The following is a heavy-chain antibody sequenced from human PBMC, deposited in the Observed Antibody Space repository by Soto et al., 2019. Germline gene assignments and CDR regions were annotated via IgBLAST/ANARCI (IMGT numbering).Heavy chain of an antibody. V-gene: IGHV3-33*01. D-gene: IGHD5-18*01. Sequence: GGSLRLSCAASGFTFSSYGMHWVRQAPGKGLEWVAVIWYDGSNKYYADSVKGRFTISRDNSKNTLYLQMNSLRAEDTAVYYCARSDTAMVTSGFDYWGQGTLVTVSS. CDR1: GFTFSSYG. CDR2: IWYDGSNK. J-gene: IGHJ4*02. CDR3: ARSDTAMVTSGFDY.